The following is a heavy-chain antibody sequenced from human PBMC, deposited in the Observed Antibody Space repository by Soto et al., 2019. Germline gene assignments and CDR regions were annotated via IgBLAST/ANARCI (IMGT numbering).Heavy chain of an antibody. CDR2: IYTSGST. D-gene: IGHD3-9*01. CDR1: VGSISSYY. V-gene: IGHV4-4*07. J-gene: IGHJ3*02. Sequence: SEALSLTGTVPVGSISSYYWSWIRQPAGKGLEWIGRIYTSGSTNYNPSLKSRVTMSVDTSKNQFSLKLSSVTAADTAVYYCARCHRTDILTGYPPNDAFDIWGQGTMVTVSS. CDR3: ARCHRTDILTGYPPNDAFDI.